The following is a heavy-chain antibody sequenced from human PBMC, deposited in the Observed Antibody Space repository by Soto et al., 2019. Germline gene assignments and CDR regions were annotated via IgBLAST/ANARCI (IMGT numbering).Heavy chain of an antibody. D-gene: IGHD2-15*01. CDR3: ARTPRAQMIVLEAATRFDY. V-gene: IGHV1-18*04. CDR1: GYTFTTYG. J-gene: IGHJ4*02. Sequence: QVQLVQSGAEVKRPGASLKGSCKASGYTFTTYGFNWVRQAPGQGLEWMGWISPYNGDTNYSQNFQGRVTLTTATSTSTGYMELRSLTSDDTAVYYCARTPRAQMIVLEAATRFDYWGQGTLVTVSS. CDR2: ISPYNGDT.